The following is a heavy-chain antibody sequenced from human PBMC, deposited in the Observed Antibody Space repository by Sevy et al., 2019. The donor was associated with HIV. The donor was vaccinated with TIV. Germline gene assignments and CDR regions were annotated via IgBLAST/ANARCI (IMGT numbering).Heavy chain of an antibody. CDR1: GFTVSSNY. CDR3: ARQPPSRAFDI. J-gene: IGHJ3*02. Sequence: GGSLRLSCAASGFTVSSNYMSWVRQAPGKGLEWVSVIYSVDSTYYADSVKGRFTISRDNSKNTLFLQMNSLRDEDTAVYYCARQPPSRAFDIWGQGTMVTVSS. V-gene: IGHV3-66*04. CDR2: IYSVDST.